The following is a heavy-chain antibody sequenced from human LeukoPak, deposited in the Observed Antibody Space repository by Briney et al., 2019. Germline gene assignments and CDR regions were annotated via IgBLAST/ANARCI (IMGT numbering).Heavy chain of an antibody. CDR2: FDPEDGET. J-gene: IGHJ4*02. D-gene: IGHD2-21*01. Sequence: ASVKVSCKVSGYTLTELSMHWVRQAPGKGLEWMGGFDPEDGETIYAQKFQGRVTMTRNTSISTAYMELSSLRSEDTAVYYCARPWGAGGEDFGYWGQGTLVTVSS. CDR3: ARPWGAGGEDFGY. CDR1: GYTLTELS. V-gene: IGHV1-24*01.